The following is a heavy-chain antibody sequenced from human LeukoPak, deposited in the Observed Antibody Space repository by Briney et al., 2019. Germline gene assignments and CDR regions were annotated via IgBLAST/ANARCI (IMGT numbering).Heavy chain of an antibody. CDR1: GFTFSGNY. V-gene: IGHV3-66*01. D-gene: IGHD5-24*01. CDR3: ASRDKGYYYGMDV. Sequence: TGGSLRLSCAASGFTFSGNYMSWVRQAPGKGLEWVSLLYSGGSTYYADSVKGRFSISRDNSKNTLYLQMNSLRAEDTAVYYCASRDKGYYYGMDVWGQGTTVTVSS. CDR2: LYSGGST. J-gene: IGHJ6*02.